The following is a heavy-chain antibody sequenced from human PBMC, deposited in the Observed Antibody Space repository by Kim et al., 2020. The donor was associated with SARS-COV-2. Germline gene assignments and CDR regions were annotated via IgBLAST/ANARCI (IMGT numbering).Heavy chain of an antibody. Sequence: YADSVKGRFTNSRDNAKNSLYLQMNSLGAEDTAVYYCARKERYGQLDFDYWGQGTLVTVSS. J-gene: IGHJ4*02. V-gene: IGHV3-21*01. D-gene: IGHD6-6*01. CDR3: ARKERYGQLDFDY.